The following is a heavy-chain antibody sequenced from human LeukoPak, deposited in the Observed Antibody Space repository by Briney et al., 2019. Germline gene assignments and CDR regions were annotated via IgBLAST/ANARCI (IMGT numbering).Heavy chain of an antibody. V-gene: IGHV6-1*01. J-gene: IGHJ4*02. D-gene: IGHD6-13*01. Sequence: SQTLSLTCAISGDSVSSNSAAWNWIRQSPSGGLEWLGRTYYRSKWYSDYAGSVRSRITINPDTSKNQFYLQLSSVTPEDTAIYYCARYTSNWYLDSWGQGTLVTVSS. CDR3: ARYTSNWYLDS. CDR2: TYYRSKWYS. CDR1: GDSVSSNSAA.